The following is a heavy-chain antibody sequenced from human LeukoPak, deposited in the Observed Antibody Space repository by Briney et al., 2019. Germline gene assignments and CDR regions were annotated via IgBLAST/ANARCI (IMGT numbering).Heavy chain of an antibody. Sequence: SQTLSLTCAISGDSVSRNSATWNWIRQSPARGLEWLGRTYYRSKWYNDYAVSVKSRITINPDTSKNQFSLQLNSVTAADTAVYYCARAYSSGWSFDYWGQGTLVTVSS. D-gene: IGHD6-19*01. CDR1: GDSVSRNSAT. CDR2: TYYRSKWYN. J-gene: IGHJ4*02. V-gene: IGHV6-1*01. CDR3: ARAYSSGWSFDY.